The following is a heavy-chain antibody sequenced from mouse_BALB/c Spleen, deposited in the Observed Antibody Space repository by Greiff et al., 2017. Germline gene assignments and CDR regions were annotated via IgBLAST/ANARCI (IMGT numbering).Heavy chain of an antibody. CDR2: INPYNDGT. V-gene: IGHV1-14*01. CDR3: ARGHSPHLEDY. Sequence: EVKLQESGPELVKPGASVKMSCKASGYTFTSYVMHWVKQKPGQGLEWIGYINPYNDGTKYNEKFKGKATLTSDKSSSTAYMELSSLTSEDSAVYYCARGHSPHLEDYWGQGTSVTVSS. J-gene: IGHJ4*01. CDR1: GYTFTSYV. D-gene: IGHD2-10*02.